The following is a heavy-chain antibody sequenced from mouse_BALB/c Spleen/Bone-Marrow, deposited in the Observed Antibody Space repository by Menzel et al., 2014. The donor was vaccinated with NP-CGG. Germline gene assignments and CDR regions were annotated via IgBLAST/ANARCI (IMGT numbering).Heavy chain of an antibody. D-gene: IGHD2-14*01. J-gene: IGHJ2*01. V-gene: IGHV1-14*01. CDR2: INPYNDGT. CDR3: AKGGNYRYDFDY. Sequence: VQLQQSGPELVKPGASVKMSCKASGYTFTSYVMHWVKQKPEQGLEWIGYINPYNDGTKYNEKFKGMATLTSDRSSSTAYMELSSLTSEDSAVYYCAKGGNYRYDFDYWGQGTTLTVSS. CDR1: GYTFTSYV.